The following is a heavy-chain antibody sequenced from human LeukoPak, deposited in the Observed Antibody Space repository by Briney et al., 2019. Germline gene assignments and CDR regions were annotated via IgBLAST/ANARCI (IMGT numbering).Heavy chain of an antibody. D-gene: IGHD6-19*01. CDR2: INAGNGNT. V-gene: IGHV1-3*01. CDR3: ARDAASAVAGI. Sequence: ASVKVSCKASGYTFTSYAMHWVRQAPGQSLEWMGWINAGNGNTKYSQKFQGRVTITRDTSASTVYMELSSLRPEDTAVYYCARDAASAVAGIWGQGTLVTVSS. J-gene: IGHJ4*02. CDR1: GYTFTSYA.